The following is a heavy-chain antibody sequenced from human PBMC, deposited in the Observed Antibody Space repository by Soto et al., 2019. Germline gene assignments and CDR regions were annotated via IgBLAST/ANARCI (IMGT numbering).Heavy chain of an antibody. V-gene: IGHV1-58*01. CDR1: GFTFTSSA. CDR3: AAVRGYSGYDYGGTFDY. CDR2: IVVGSGNT. J-gene: IGHJ4*02. Sequence: QMPLVQSGPEVKKPGTSVKVSCKASGFTFTSSAVQWVRQARGQRLEWIGWIVVGSGNTNYAQKFQERVTITRDMSTSTAYMELSSLRSEDTAVYYCAAVRGYSGYDYGGTFDYWGQGTLVTVSS. D-gene: IGHD5-12*01.